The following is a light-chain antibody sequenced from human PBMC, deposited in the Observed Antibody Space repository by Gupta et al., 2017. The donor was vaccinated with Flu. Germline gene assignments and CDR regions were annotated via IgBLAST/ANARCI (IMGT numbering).Light chain of an antibody. Sequence: QSALTQPASVSGSPGPSITISCTGTSSDVGGYNYVSWYQQHPGKAPKLMIYEVSNRPLGVSNRFSGSKSGNTASLTISWLQAEDEADYYCSSYTSSSTRVFGGGTKLTVL. V-gene: IGLV2-14*01. J-gene: IGLJ2*01. CDR1: SSDVGGYNY. CDR3: SSYTSSSTRV. CDR2: EVS.